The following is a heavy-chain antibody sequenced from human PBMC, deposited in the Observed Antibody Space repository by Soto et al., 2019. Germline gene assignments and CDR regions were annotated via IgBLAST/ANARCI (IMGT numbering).Heavy chain of an antibody. J-gene: IGHJ5*01. CDR3: ARVVTRGPDDSSGPTTDS. Sequence: ASVKVSCKASGYSFTIYGISWVRQAPGQGLEWMGWISAYNGNTNYAQKLQGRVTMTTDTSTSTAYMELRSLRSDDTAVYYCARVVTRGPDDSSGPTTDSWGQGNLVTVAS. CDR1: GYSFTIYG. V-gene: IGHV1-18*01. D-gene: IGHD3-22*01. CDR2: ISAYNGNT.